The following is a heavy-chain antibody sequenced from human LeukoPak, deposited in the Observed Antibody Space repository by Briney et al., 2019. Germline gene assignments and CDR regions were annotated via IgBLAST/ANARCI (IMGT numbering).Heavy chain of an antibody. CDR3: ARHKGGVRESWFDP. V-gene: IGHV4-59*08. Sequence: SETLSLTCTVSGGSISYYYWSWIRQPPGKGLEWIGYIYYSGYTNYNPSLRSRVTISVDTSKNQFSLTLSSVTAADTAVYYCARHKGGVRESWFDPWGQGALVTVSS. D-gene: IGHD3-3*01. CDR2: IYYSGYT. CDR1: GGSISYYY. J-gene: IGHJ5*02.